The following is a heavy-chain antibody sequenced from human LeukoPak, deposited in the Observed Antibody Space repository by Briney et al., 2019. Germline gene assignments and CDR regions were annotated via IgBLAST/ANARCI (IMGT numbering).Heavy chain of an antibody. D-gene: IGHD3-10*01. J-gene: IGHJ5*02. CDR1: GGSISSSSYY. V-gene: IGHV4-39*07. Sequence: SETLSLTCTVSGGSISSSSYYWGWIRQPPGKGLEWIGSIYYSGSTYYNPSLKSRVTISVDTSKNQFSLKLSSVTAADTAVYYCARGKRAYYYGSGSYFFWFDPWGQGTLVTVSS. CDR2: IYYSGST. CDR3: ARGKRAYYYGSGSYFFWFDP.